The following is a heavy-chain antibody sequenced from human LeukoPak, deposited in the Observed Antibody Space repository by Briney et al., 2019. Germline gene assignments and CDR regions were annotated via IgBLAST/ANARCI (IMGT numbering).Heavy chain of an antibody. Sequence: PSETLSLTCTVSGGSINGYFWSWIRQPPGKGLQWIGFVYSSGFTNYNPSLKSRVSISLATSKTQFSLELSSVTAADTAMYYCARYYCSDGTRRYFDYWGQGTVVTVSS. CDR1: GGSINGYF. V-gene: IGHV4-4*09. CDR2: VYSSGFT. J-gene: IGHJ4*02. CDR3: ARYYCSDGTRRYFDY. D-gene: IGHD2-8*01.